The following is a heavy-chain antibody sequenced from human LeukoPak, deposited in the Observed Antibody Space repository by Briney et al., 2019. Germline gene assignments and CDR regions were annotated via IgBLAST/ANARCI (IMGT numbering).Heavy chain of an antibody. V-gene: IGHV3-7*01. J-gene: IGHJ4*02. CDR1: GFIFGHYW. D-gene: IGHD2-21*01. CDR2: IKEDGTMK. Sequence: PGGSLSLSCAASGFIFGHYWMSWVRQAPGKGPEWVANIKEDGTMKFYADSVKGRFTISRDNAKKSLLLQMNSLRAEDMAVYYCARRRVAKDLWGQGTLVTVSS. CDR3: ARRRVAKDL.